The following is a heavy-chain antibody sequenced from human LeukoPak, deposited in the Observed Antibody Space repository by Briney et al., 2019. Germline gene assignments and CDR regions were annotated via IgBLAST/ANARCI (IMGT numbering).Heavy chain of an antibody. D-gene: IGHD5-24*01. CDR1: GDSISSGGYY. CDR2: IYYTGST. Sequence: PSETLSLTCTVSGDSISSGGYYWSWIRQHPGKVLEWIGYIYYTGSTYYNPSLKNRVTISVDTSKNQLSLRLSPVTAADTAVYYCARGPRDGYNSHFDYWGQGTLVTVSS. V-gene: IGHV4-31*03. J-gene: IGHJ4*02. CDR3: ARGPRDGYNSHFDY.